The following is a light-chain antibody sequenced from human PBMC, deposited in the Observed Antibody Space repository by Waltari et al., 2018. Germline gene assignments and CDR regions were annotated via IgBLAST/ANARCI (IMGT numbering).Light chain of an antibody. Sequence: EIVMTQSPATLSASRGGIATLSCRASLSIDDSLAWYQQKPGHPPRLLIHGASTRDTGIPVRFSGSGSGTDFTLTITGLQSEDFAVYFCQQYNQWPLTFGRGTKVEIK. V-gene: IGKV3-15*01. CDR3: QQYNQWPLT. CDR1: LSIDDS. J-gene: IGKJ4*01. CDR2: GAS.